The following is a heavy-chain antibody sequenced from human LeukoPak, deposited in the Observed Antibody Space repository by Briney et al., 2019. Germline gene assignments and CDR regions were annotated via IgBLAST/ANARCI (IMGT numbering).Heavy chain of an antibody. V-gene: IGHV4-39*01. CDR3: ARPRRMGIFDY. D-gene: IGHD6-13*01. J-gene: IGHJ4*02. CDR2: IYYSGST. Sequence: PSETLSLTCTVSGGSISSSSYYWGWIRQPPGKGLEWIGSIYYSGSTYYNPSLKSRVTISVDTSKNQFSLKLSSVTAADTAVYYCARPRRMGIFDYWGQGTLVTVSS. CDR1: GGSISSSSYY.